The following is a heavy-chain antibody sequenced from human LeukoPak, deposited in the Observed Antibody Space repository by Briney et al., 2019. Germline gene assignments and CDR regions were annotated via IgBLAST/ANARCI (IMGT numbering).Heavy chain of an antibody. J-gene: IGHJ4*02. CDR3: ARGPRSYYDSSGYYLLHY. CDR1: GYTFTSYY. CDR2: INPSGGST. D-gene: IGHD3-22*01. Sequence: ASVKVSCKASGYTFTSYYMHWVRQAPGQGLEWMGIINPSGGSTSYAQKFQGRVTMTRDTSTSTVYMELSSLRSEDTAVYYCARGPRSYYDSSGYYLLHYWGQGTLVTVSS. V-gene: IGHV1-46*01.